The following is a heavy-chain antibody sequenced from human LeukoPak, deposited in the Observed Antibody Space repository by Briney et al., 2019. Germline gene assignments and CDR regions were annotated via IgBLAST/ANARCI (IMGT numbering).Heavy chain of an antibody. CDR3: ARHGGYYYYGMDV. J-gene: IGHJ6*02. CDR2: IYYSGST. Sequence: PSETLSLTCAVYGGSFSGYHWSWIRQPPGKGLEWIGYIYYSGSTNYNPSLKSRVTISADTSKNQFSLKLSSVTAADTAVYYCARHGGYYYYGMDVWGQGTTVTVSS. V-gene: IGHV4-59*08. CDR1: GGSFSGYH.